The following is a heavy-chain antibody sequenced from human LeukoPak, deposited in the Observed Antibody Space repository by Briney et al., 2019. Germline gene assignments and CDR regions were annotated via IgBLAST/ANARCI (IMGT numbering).Heavy chain of an antibody. CDR3: ARDGDLAPAVPFDY. CDR1: GFTFSSYE. V-gene: IGHV3-48*03. J-gene: IGHJ4*02. CDR2: INSPGTTV. Sequence: GGSLRLSCAASGFTFSSYEMNWVRQAPGKGLEWVSYINSPGTTVYYADSVKGRFTISTDNATNSLYLQMNSLRADDTAIYYCARDGDLAPAVPFDYWGQGTLVTVSS. D-gene: IGHD6-25*01.